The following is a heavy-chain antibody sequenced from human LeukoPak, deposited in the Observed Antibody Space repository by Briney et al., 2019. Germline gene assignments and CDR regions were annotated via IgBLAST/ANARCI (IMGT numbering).Heavy chain of an antibody. J-gene: IGHJ4*02. Sequence: GGSLRLSCAASGFTFSSYWMHWVRQAPGKGLEWVAVISYDGSNKYYADSVKGRFTIPRDNSKNTLYLQMNSLRAEDTAVYYCAKTGDYGDWFDYWGQGTLVTVSS. CDR2: ISYDGSNK. CDR3: AKTGDYGDWFDY. D-gene: IGHD4-17*01. V-gene: IGHV3-30*18. CDR1: GFTFSSYW.